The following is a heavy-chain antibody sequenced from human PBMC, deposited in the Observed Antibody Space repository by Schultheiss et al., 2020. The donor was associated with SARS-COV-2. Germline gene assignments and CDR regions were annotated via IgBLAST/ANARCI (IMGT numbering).Heavy chain of an antibody. CDR2: IWYDGSNK. J-gene: IGHJ4*02. Sequence: GGSLRLSCAASGFTFSSYAMHWVPQAPGKGLEWVAVIWYDGSNKYYADSVKGRFTISRDNSKNTLYLQMNSLRAEDTAVYYCAKGTRIMITFGGVTTDYWGQGTLVTVSS. CDR3: AKGTRIMITFGGVTTDY. CDR1: GFTFSSYA. V-gene: IGHV3-30*04. D-gene: IGHD3-16*01.